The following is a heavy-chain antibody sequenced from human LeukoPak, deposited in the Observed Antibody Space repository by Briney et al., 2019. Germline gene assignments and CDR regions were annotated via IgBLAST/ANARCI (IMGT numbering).Heavy chain of an antibody. J-gene: IGHJ4*02. D-gene: IGHD3-22*01. V-gene: IGHV4-34*01. CDR2: INYSGRT. CDR1: GGSFSGYY. CDR3: AKGPSERYYESSGYYYFDY. Sequence: SETLSLTCAVYGGSFSGYYWTWIRQPPGKGPEWIGEINYSGRTNYNPSLKSRVTISVDTSKNQFSLKVSSVTAADTAVYYCAKGPSERYYESSGYYYFDYWGQGSLVTVSS.